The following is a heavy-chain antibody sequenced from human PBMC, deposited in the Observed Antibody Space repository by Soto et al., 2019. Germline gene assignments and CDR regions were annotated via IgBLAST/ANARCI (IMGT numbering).Heavy chain of an antibody. CDR2: ISYVGSNK. J-gene: IGHJ3*02. Sequence: LRLSCAASGFTFSSYAMHWVRQAPGKGLEWVAVISYVGSNKYYADSVKGRFTISRDNSKNTLYLQMNSLRAEDTAVYYCASTPGSPTGTFDIWGQGTMVTVSS. V-gene: IGHV3-30-3*01. CDR3: ASTPGSPTGTFDI. CDR1: GFTFSSYA. D-gene: IGHD3-10*01.